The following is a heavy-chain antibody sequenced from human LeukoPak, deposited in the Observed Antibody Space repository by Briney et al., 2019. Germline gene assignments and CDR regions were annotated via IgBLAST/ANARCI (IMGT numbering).Heavy chain of an antibody. Sequence: SETLSLTCAVYGGSFSGYYWSWIRQPPGKGLEWIGEINHSGSTNYNPSLKSRVTISVDTSKNQFSLKLSSVTAADTAVYYCARWTGIWGFDYWGQGTLVTVSS. CDR1: GGSFSGYY. J-gene: IGHJ4*02. D-gene: IGHD3/OR15-3a*01. CDR2: INHSGST. V-gene: IGHV4-34*01. CDR3: ARWTGIWGFDY.